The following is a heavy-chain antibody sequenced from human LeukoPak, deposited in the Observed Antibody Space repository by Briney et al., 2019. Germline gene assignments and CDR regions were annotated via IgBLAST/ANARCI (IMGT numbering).Heavy chain of an antibody. V-gene: IGHV1-69*04. CDR3: ARVTERRYFDY. D-gene: IGHD1-1*01. CDR1: GGTFSSYA. CDR2: IIPILGIA. J-gene: IGHJ4*02. Sequence: SVKVSCKASGGTFSSYAISWVRQAPGQGLEWMGRIIPILGIANYAQKFQGRVTITADKSTNTAYMELSSLRSEDTAVYYCARVTERRYFDYWGQGTLVTVSS.